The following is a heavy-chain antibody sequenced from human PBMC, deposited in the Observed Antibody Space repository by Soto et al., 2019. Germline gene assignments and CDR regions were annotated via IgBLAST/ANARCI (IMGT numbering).Heavy chain of an antibody. Sequence: PSETLSLTCIVSGGSISSSSYYWGWIRQHPGKGLEWIGSIYYSGSTYYNPSLKSRVTISVETSKNHLSLKLSSVTAAHTAVFYCARHRARNSFDHWGQGTLVTVSS. CDR3: ARHRARNSFDH. J-gene: IGHJ5*02. D-gene: IGHD6-6*01. CDR2: IYYSGST. V-gene: IGHV4-39*01. CDR1: GGSISSSSYY.